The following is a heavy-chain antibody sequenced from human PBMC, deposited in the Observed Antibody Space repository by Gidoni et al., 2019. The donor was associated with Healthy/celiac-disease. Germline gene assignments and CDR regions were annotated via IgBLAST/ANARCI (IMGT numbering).Heavy chain of an antibody. CDR1: GFTLSSYE. CDR3: AGDYGDYVEGLL. CDR2: ISSSGSTI. Sequence: EVQLVESGGGLVQPGGSLRLSCAASGFTLSSYEMNWVRQAPGKGLEWVSYISSSGSTIYYAGSVRGRFTISRDNAKNSLYLQMNSLRAEDTAVYYCAGDYGDYVEGLLWGQGTLVTVSS. V-gene: IGHV3-48*03. J-gene: IGHJ4*02. D-gene: IGHD4-17*01.